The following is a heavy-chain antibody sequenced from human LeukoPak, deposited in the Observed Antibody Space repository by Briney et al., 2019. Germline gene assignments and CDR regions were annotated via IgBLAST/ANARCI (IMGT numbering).Heavy chain of an antibody. CDR1: VYILSDYA. CDR3: IKGKTGAPRDFFDS. Sequence: GGSLRLSCAASVYILSDYAMDWVRQAPGRGLQFVAAINNGGGTYYADCMKGRFIISRDSSKRTVFLQMSSLRLEDTAVYYCIKGKTGAPRDFFDSWGQGVLVTVSS. CDR2: INNGGGT. V-gene: IGHV3-64D*06. J-gene: IGHJ4*02.